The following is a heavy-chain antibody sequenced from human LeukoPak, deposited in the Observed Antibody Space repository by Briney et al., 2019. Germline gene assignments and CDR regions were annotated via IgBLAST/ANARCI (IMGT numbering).Heavy chain of an antibody. CDR2: ISYDGSNK. CDR3: AKGFHYGDYYRPLDY. V-gene: IGHV3-30*18. Sequence: GGSLRLSCAASGFTFSSYGMHWVRQAPGKGLEWVAVISYDGSNKYYADSVKGRFTISRDNSKNTLYLQMNSLRAEDTAVYYCAKGFHYGDYYRPLDYWGQGTLVTVSS. CDR1: GFTFSSYG. J-gene: IGHJ4*02. D-gene: IGHD4-17*01.